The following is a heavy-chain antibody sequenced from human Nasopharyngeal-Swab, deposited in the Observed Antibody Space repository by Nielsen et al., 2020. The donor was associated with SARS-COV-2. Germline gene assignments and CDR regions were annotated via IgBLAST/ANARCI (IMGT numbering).Heavy chain of an antibody. Sequence: GESLKISCKGSGYSFTSYWIGWVRQMPGKGLEWMGIIYPGDSDTRYSPSFQGQVTISADKSISTAYLQWSSLKASDTAMYYCARHAVTTSHSYCSSTSCYFDYWGQGTTVTVFS. J-gene: IGHJ4*03. CDR3: ARHAVTTSHSYCSSTSCYFDY. V-gene: IGHV5-51*01. D-gene: IGHD2-2*01. CDR2: IYPGDSDT. CDR1: GYSFTSYW.